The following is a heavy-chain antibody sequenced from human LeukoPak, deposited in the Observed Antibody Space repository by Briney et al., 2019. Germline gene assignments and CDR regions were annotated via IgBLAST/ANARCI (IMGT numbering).Heavy chain of an antibody. J-gene: IGHJ3*02. Sequence: GGSLRLSCAASGFTFSSYSMNWVRQAPGKGLEWVSSISSSSSYIYYADSVKGRFTISRDNAKNSLYLQMNSLRVEDTAVYYCARGRISSRPYWIDAFDIWGQGTMVTVSS. V-gene: IGHV3-21*01. CDR1: GFTFSSYS. D-gene: IGHD6-6*01. CDR2: ISSSSSYI. CDR3: ARGRISSRPYWIDAFDI.